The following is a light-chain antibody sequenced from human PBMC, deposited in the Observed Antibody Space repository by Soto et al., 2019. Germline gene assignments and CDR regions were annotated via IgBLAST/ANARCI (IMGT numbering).Light chain of an antibody. CDR2: DVS. J-gene: IGLJ1*01. Sequence: QSALTQPASVSGSPGQSIAVSCAGTSADVGRYNYVSWYQQHPGKAPKLIIYDVSKRPSGVSDRFSGSRSGNTASLTISGLHAEDEADYYCSSYTTYSAYVFGTGTKLTVL. V-gene: IGLV2-14*03. CDR3: SSYTTYSAYV. CDR1: SADVGRYNY.